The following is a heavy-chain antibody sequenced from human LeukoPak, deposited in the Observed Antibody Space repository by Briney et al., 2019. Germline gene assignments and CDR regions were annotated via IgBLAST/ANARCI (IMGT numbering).Heavy chain of an antibody. Sequence: ASVKVSCKASGGTFSSYAISWVRRAPGQGLEWMGGIIPIFGTANYAQKFQGRVTITADESTSTAYMELSSLRSEDTAVYYCATYCSSTSCYIWGYYFDYWGQGTLVTVSS. D-gene: IGHD2-2*01. CDR1: GGTFSSYA. CDR2: IIPIFGTA. J-gene: IGHJ4*02. V-gene: IGHV1-69*01. CDR3: ATYCSSTSCYIWGYYFDY.